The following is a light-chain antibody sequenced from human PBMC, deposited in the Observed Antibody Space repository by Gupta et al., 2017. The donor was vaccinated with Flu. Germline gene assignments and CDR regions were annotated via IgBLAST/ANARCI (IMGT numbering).Light chain of an antibody. J-gene: IGKJ1*01. V-gene: IGKV4-1*01. Sequence: DIVMPQSPDSLAMSLGERATINCKSSQSVLYSSNNKNYLAWYQQQPGQPAKQLINWDATREAGGPARSSSGGSGTEDTTTTSSLQAEDVAVDYCQQYYSTPRMFGRGTKVEIK. CDR2: WDA. CDR1: QSVLYSSNNKNY. CDR3: QQYYSTPRM.